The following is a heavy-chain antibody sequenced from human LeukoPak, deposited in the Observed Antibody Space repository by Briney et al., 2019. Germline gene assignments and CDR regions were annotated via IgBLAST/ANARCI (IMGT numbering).Heavy chain of an antibody. V-gene: IGHV4-59*01. D-gene: IGHD4-17*01. CDR1: GGSISSYY. Sequence: SETLSLTYTVSGGSISSYYWSWIRQPPGKGLEWIGYIYYSGSTNYNPSLKSRVTISVDTSKNQFSLKLSSVTAADTAVYYCARAVTTINAFGIWGQGTMVTVSS. CDR3: ARAVTTINAFGI. CDR2: IYYSGST. J-gene: IGHJ3*02.